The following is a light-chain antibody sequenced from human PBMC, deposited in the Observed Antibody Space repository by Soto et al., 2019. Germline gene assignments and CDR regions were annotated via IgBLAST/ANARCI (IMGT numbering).Light chain of an antibody. CDR3: QTWGTGIVV. Sequence: QSVLTQSPSASASLGASVKLTCILSSGHSRYDIAWHQQQPGKGPRFLMKVNTEGAHRKGDGMPDRFSGSSSGAERYLIISRLKSEDEADYYCQTWGTGIVVFGGGTKLTVL. CDR1: SGHSRYD. CDR2: VNTEGAH. V-gene: IGLV4-69*01. J-gene: IGLJ2*01.